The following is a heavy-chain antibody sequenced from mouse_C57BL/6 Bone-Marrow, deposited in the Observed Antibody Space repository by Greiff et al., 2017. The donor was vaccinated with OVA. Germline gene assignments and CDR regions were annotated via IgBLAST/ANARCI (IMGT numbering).Heavy chain of an antibody. CDR2: IDPANGNT. J-gene: IGHJ4*01. CDR1: GFNIKNTY. D-gene: IGHD2-1*01. V-gene: IGHV14-3*01. Sequence: VHVKQSVAELVRPGASVKLSCTASGFNIKNTYMHWVKQRPEQGLEWIGRIDPANGNTKYAPKFQGKATITADTSSNTAYLQLSSLTSEDTAIYYCARDLLWYLYYYAMDYWGQGTSVTVSS. CDR3: ARDLLWYLYYYAMDY.